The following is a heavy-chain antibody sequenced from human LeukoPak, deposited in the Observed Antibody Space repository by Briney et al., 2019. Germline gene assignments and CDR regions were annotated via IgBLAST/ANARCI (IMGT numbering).Heavy chain of an antibody. Sequence: ASVKVSCTVSGYTLNELSMHWVRQTPGKGLEYMGGFDPEDGETIYAQKFQGRITMTEDTSTDTAYMELSSLGSEDTAVYYCATKAPGGDYYYYYMDVWGKGTTVTVSS. V-gene: IGHV1-24*01. J-gene: IGHJ6*03. CDR3: ATKAPGGDYYYYYMDV. CDR2: FDPEDGET. D-gene: IGHD2-21*01. CDR1: GYTLNELS.